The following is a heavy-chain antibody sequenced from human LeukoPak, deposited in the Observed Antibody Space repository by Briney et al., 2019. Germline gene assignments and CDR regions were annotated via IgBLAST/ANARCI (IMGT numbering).Heavy chain of an antibody. V-gene: IGHV4-4*02. CDR1: GGSISSSNW. CDR3: ARRSPGGGDFDS. D-gene: IGHD2-21*01. J-gene: IGHJ4*02. Sequence: SETLSLTCAVSGGSISSSNWWSWVRQSPGRGLEWIGEIFHSGSINYNPSLKSRVTVSVDKSKNQFSLKLSSVTAADTAVYYCARRSPGGGDFDSWGQGTLVTVSS. CDR2: IFHSGSI.